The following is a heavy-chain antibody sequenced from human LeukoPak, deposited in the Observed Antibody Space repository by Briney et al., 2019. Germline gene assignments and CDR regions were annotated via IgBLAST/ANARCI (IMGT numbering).Heavy chain of an antibody. CDR1: GFTFAGHT. V-gene: IGHV3-23*01. CDR2: IGGRDDRT. D-gene: IGHD3-3*01. CDR3: AKDPNPFYDFWSGYK. J-gene: IGHJ4*02. Sequence: GGSLRLSCAASGFTFAGHTMTWLRQAPGKGLEWVSIIGGRDDRTYYADSVEGRFTISRDNYKNILYLQMSSLRAEDTAVYYCAKDPNPFYDFWSGYKWGQGTLVTVSS.